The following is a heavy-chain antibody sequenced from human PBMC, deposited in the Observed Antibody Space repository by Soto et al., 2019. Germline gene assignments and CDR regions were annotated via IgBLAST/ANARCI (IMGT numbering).Heavy chain of an antibody. CDR3: AREGKDIVATIRPYYFDY. CDR1: GFTFSSYG. V-gene: IGHV3-33*01. CDR2: IWYDGSNK. J-gene: IGHJ4*02. D-gene: IGHD5-12*01. Sequence: QVQLVESGGSVVQPGRSLRLSCAASGFTFSSYGMHWVRQAPGKGLEWVAVIWYDGSNKYYADSVKGRFTISRDNSKNTLYLQMNSLRAEDPAVYYCAREGKDIVATIRPYYFDYWGQGTLVTVSS.